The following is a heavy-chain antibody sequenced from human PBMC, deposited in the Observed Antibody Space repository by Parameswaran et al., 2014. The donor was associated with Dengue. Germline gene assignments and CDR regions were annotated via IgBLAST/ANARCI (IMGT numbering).Heavy chain of an antibody. Sequence: WVRQAPGQGLEWMGWINTNTGNPTYAQGFTGRFVFSLDTSVSTAYLQISSLKAEDTAVYYCARPPLGYCSSTSCYNNWFDPWGQGTLVTVSS. CDR2: INTNTGNP. V-gene: IGHV7-4-1*02. D-gene: IGHD2-2*01. CDR3: ARPPLGYCSSTSCYNNWFDP. J-gene: IGHJ5*02.